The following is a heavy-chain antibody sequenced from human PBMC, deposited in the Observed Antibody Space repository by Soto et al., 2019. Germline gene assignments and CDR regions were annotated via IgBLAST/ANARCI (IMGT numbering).Heavy chain of an antibody. J-gene: IGHJ6*02. D-gene: IGHD6-13*01. CDR2: ISGSGGSS. CDR1: GFAFSTYA. Sequence: VGSLRLSCAASGFAFSTYAMTWVRQAPGKGLEWVSVISGSGGSSYYADSVKGRFTISRDNFKNTLFLQMNGLRAEDTAVYYCAKVTKRAAAGRYEYYKYGMDVWGQGTTVTVSS. CDR3: AKVTKRAAAGRYEYYKYGMDV. V-gene: IGHV3-23*01.